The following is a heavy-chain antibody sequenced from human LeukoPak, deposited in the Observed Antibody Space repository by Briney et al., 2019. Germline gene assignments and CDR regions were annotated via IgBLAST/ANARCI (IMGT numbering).Heavy chain of an antibody. CDR3: ASRTSWYYGLDV. V-gene: IGHV3-13*01. CDR2: IGSTGDT. CDR1: GFNFSKTD. Sequence: GGSLRLSCVASGFNFSKTDMHWVRQPTGKSLERVSGIGSTGDTNYPGSVKGRLTISREIGKNSLYLQIHSLRAEDTAVYYCASRTSWYYGLDVWGQGTTVTVSS. J-gene: IGHJ6*02. D-gene: IGHD1-1*01.